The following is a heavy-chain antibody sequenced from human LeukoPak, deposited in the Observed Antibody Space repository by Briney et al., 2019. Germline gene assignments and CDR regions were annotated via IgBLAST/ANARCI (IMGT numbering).Heavy chain of an antibody. J-gene: IGHJ4*02. V-gene: IGHV3-23*01. CDR3: AKDDVEMATITHFDY. CDR2: ISGSGGST. CDR1: GFTFSSYA. Sequence: GVSLRLSCAASGFTFSSYAMSWVRQAPGKGLEWVSAISGSGGSTYYADSVKGRFTISRDNSKNTLYLQMDSLRAEDTAVYYCAKDDVEMATITHFDYWGQGTLVTVSS. D-gene: IGHD5-24*01.